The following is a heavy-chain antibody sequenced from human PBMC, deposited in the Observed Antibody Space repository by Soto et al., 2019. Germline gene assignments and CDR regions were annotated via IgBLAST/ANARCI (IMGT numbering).Heavy chain of an antibody. Sequence: QVQLVESGGGLVKPGGSLRLSCAASGFTFSDYYMSWIRQAPGKGLEWVSYISSSSSNTNYADSVKGRFTISRDNAKNSLYLQMNSLRAEDTAVYYCARVDSSGYYFDYWGQGTLVTVSS. V-gene: IGHV3-11*06. CDR2: ISSSSSNT. CDR1: GFTFSDYY. CDR3: ARVDSSGYYFDY. D-gene: IGHD3-22*01. J-gene: IGHJ4*02.